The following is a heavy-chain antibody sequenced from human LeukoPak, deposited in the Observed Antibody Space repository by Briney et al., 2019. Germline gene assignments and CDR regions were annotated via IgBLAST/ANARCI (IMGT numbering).Heavy chain of an antibody. Sequence: SETLSLTCTVSGGSISSYYWSWIRQPPGKGLEWIGYIYYSGSTNYNPSLKSRVTISVDTSKNQFSLKLSSVTAADTAVYYCARSDPPDYHGMDVWGKGTTVTVSS. CDR1: GGSISSYY. V-gene: IGHV4-59*01. CDR2: IYYSGST. CDR3: ARSDPPDYHGMDV. J-gene: IGHJ6*04.